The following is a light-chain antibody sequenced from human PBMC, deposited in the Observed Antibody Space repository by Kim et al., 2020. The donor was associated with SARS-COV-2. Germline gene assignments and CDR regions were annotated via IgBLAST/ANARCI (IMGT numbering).Light chain of an antibody. V-gene: IGKV3-20*01. CDR2: GAS. Sequence: TPGRRATLSCRASQSVNSNYLAWYQQKLGQAPRLLIYGASSRAIGIPDRFSGSGSGTDFTLTSSRLEPEDFAVYYCQQYGNSQYTFGQGTKLEI. CDR3: QQYGNSQYT. CDR1: QSVNSNY. J-gene: IGKJ2*01.